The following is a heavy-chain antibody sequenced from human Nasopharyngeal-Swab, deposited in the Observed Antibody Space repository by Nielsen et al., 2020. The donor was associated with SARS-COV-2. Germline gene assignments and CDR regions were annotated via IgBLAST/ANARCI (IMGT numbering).Heavy chain of an antibody. CDR3: ARSEDYYDSSGYYYVEGYFDY. D-gene: IGHD3-22*01. CDR2: IWYDGSNK. Sequence: GESLKISCAASGFTFSSYGMHWVRQAPGKGLEWVAVIWYDGSNKYYADSVKGRFTISRDNSKNTLHLQMNSLRAEDTAVYYCARSEDYYDSSGYYYVEGYFDYWGQGTLVTVSS. V-gene: IGHV3-33*01. J-gene: IGHJ4*02. CDR1: GFTFSSYG.